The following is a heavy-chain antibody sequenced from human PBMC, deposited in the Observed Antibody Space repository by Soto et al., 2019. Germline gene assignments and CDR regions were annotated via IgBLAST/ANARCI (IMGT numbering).Heavy chain of an antibody. Sequence: ASETLSLTCTVSGGSISSYYWSWIRQPPGKGLEWIGYIYYSGSTNYNPSLKSRVTISVDTSKNQFSLKLSSVTAADTAVYYCAASRYCSGGSCYSTRFYYYYGMDVWGQGTTVTVSS. CDR1: GGSISSYY. D-gene: IGHD2-15*01. CDR3: AASRYCSGGSCYSTRFYYYYGMDV. V-gene: IGHV4-59*01. J-gene: IGHJ6*02. CDR2: IYYSGST.